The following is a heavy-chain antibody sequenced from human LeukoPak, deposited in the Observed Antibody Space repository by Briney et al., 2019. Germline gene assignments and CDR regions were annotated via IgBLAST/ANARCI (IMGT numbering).Heavy chain of an antibody. CDR3: ARGYCSGGSCYSYYYYNYMDV. V-gene: IGHV4-59*02. Sequence: PSETLSLTCTVSGGSVSDYYWSWIRQSPGKGLEWIGYLYYTGSTSYNPSLKSRVTISADTSKNQFSLKLNSVTAADTAVYYARGYCSGGSCYSYYYYNYMDVWGKGTTVTVSS. D-gene: IGHD2-15*01. CDR2: LYYTGST. J-gene: IGHJ6*03. CDR1: GGSVSDYY.